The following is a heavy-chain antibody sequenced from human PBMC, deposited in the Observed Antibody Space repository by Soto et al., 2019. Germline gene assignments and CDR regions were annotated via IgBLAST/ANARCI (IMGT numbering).Heavy chain of an antibody. V-gene: IGHV3-23*01. J-gene: IGHJ4*02. CDR1: GYTFSNYA. Sequence: EVQLLESGGGLVQPGGSLRLSCAASGYTFSNYAMSWVRQAPGKGLEWVSTISASGGNTYYADSVKGRFTISRDNSKNTLYLQMNSLRAEVTAVYYCAKEDSRGGDFDYWGQGTLVTVSS. D-gene: IGHD2-15*01. CDR3: AKEDSRGGDFDY. CDR2: ISASGGNT.